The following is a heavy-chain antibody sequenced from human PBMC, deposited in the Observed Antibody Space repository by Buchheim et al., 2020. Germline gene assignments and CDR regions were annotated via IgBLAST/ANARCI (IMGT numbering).Heavy chain of an antibody. CDR3: ARHFGYNYGGGYFYYLDV. CDR1: EFTFSSYW. J-gene: IGHJ6*03. D-gene: IGHD5-18*01. Sequence: EVQLVESGGGLVQPGGSLRLSCVGSEFTFSSYWISWVRKAPGKGLEGVGNIKQDGSEKNYVDSVKGRLTISRDNVQNSLYLQLNSLRAEDTAVYYCARHFGYNYGGGYFYYLDVWGKGTT. CDR2: IKQDGSEK. V-gene: IGHV3-7*01.